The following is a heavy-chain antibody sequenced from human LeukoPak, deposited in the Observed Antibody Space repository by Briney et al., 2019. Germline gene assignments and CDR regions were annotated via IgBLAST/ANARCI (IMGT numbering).Heavy chain of an antibody. CDR3: ARDQRGYGHSSGASKWIDP. V-gene: IGHV1-18*01. CDR1: GYTFTSYG. CDR2: ISPYNGNT. Sequence: GASAKVSCKASGYTFTSYGINWVRQAPGQGLEWMGWISPYNGNTKYAEKIQRRVTITTDTSTSTAYMELRSLSSDDTAVYYCARDQRGYGHSSGASKWIDPWGQGTLVTVSS. J-gene: IGHJ5*02. D-gene: IGHD4-17*01.